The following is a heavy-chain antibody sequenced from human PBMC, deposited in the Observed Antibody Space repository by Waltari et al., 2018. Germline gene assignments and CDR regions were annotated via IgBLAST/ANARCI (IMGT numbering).Heavy chain of an antibody. D-gene: IGHD5-12*01. CDR3: ATYIGASVGTAAFDV. CDR2: VSYSGTT. J-gene: IGHJ3*01. V-gene: IGHV4-39*01. Sequence: QLHLQESGPRLVRPSAPLSLICRVYGHSIPLHRHYWAWLRQSPGQGLEWIGTVSYSGTTYISPSLKSRVSVSRDTSKNQVSLILGSVTAADMAVYYCATYIGASVGTAAFDVWGQGTMVTVSS. CDR1: GHSIPLHRHY.